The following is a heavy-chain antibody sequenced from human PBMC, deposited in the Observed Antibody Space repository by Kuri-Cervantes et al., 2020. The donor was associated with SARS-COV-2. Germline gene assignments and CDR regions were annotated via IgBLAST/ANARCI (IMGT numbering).Heavy chain of an antibody. CDR3: ARVYYDSSGYYEVRYFDY. Sequence: ASVKVSCKASGYTFTGYYMHWVRQAPGQGLEWMGRINPNSGGTNYAQKFQGRVTMTRDTSISTAYMELSRLRSDDTAVYYCARVYYDSSGYYEVRYFDYWGQGTLVTVSS. CDR2: INPNSGGT. CDR1: GYTFTGYY. J-gene: IGHJ4*02. V-gene: IGHV1-2*06. D-gene: IGHD3-22*01.